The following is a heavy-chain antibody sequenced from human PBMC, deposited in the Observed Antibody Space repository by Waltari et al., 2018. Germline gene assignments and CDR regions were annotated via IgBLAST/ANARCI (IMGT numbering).Heavy chain of an antibody. CDR3: ASAERWELLYDAFDI. J-gene: IGHJ3*02. V-gene: IGHV4-61*02. D-gene: IGHD1-26*01. Sequence: QVQLQESGPGLVKPSQTLSLTCTDPGGSISSGSYYWRWIRQSAGKGLDWIGRIYTSGSTNYNPSLKSRVTISVDTSKNQFSLKLSSVTAADTAVYYCASAERWELLYDAFDIWGQGTMVTVSS. CDR1: GGSISSGSYY. CDR2: IYTSGST.